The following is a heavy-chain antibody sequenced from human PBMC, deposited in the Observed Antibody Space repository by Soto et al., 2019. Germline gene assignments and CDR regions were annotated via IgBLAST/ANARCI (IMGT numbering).Heavy chain of an antibody. V-gene: IGHV1-46*01. Sequence: ASVKVSCKASGYTFTSYYMHWVRQAPGQGLEWMGIINPSGGSTSYAQKFQGRVTMTRDTSTSTVYMELSSLRSDDTAVYYCARIVGADRRWFDPWGQGTLVTVSS. CDR1: GYTFTSYY. D-gene: IGHD1-26*01. CDR3: ARIVGADRRWFDP. J-gene: IGHJ5*02. CDR2: INPSGGST.